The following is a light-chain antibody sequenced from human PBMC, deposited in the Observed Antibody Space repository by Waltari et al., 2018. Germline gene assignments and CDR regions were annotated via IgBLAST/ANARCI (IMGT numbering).Light chain of an antibody. V-gene: IGKV1-33*01. Sequence: DIQMTQSPSSLSASVGDTVTITCQASQDITDDLNWYQQKPGKAPKLLIYDASKLETGVPSRFSGRGSGTTFNFIITSLQPEDIGTYYCQQYDGLPFTFGPGTTVHIK. CDR3: QQYDGLPFT. CDR1: QDITDD. J-gene: IGKJ3*01. CDR2: DAS.